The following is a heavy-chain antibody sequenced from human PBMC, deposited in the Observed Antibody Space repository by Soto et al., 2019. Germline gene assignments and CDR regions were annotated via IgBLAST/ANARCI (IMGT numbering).Heavy chain of an antibody. V-gene: IGHV4-31*03. Sequence: SETLSLTCTVSGGSISSGGYYWSWIRQHPGKGLEWIGYIYYSGSTYYNPSLKSRVTISVDTSKNQFSLKLSSVTAADTAVYYCARGGSSDYYYYYYMDVWGKGTTVTVSS. CDR3: ARGGSSDYYYYYYMDV. J-gene: IGHJ6*03. D-gene: IGHD6-6*01. CDR1: GGSISSGGYY. CDR2: IYYSGST.